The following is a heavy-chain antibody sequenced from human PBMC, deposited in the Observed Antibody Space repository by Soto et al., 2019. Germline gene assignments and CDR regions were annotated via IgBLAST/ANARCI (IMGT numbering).Heavy chain of an antibody. CDR2: IYYSGST. Sequence: QVQLQESGPGLVKPSLTLYLTCTVSGGSISSGGYYWSWIRQHPGKGLEWIGYIYYSGSTYYNPSLKSRVTISVDTSKNQFSLKLSSVTAADTAVYYCARGSVGAATLFDYWGQGTLVTVSS. CDR1: GGSISSGGYY. CDR3: ARGSVGAATLFDY. J-gene: IGHJ4*02. D-gene: IGHD1-26*01. V-gene: IGHV4-31*03.